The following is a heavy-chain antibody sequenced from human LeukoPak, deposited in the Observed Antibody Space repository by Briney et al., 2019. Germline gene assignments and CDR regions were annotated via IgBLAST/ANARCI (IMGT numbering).Heavy chain of an antibody. CDR1: GFTFSSYD. CDR3: ARRQSAAFDI. J-gene: IGHJ3*02. V-gene: IGHV3-33*01. Sequence: QPGRSLRLSCAASGFTFSSYDMHWVRQAPGRGLEWVALIWSDGSNKYYADSVKGRFTISRDNSENTLYLQMNSLRAEDTAVYYCARRQSAAFDIWGQGTMVTVSS. CDR2: IWSDGSNK. D-gene: IGHD3-3*01.